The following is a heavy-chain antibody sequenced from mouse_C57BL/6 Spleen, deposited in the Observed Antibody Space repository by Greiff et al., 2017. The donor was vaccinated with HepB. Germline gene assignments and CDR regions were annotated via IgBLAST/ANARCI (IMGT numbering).Heavy chain of an antibody. V-gene: IGHV6-3*01. CDR3: TAGSDY. Sequence: EVKVEESGGGLVQPGGSMKLSCVASGFTFSNYWMNWVRQSPEKGLEWVAQIRLKSDNYATHSAESVKGRFTISRDDSKSSVYLQMNNLRAEDTGIYYCTAGSDYWGQGTTLTVSS. J-gene: IGHJ2*01. D-gene: IGHD1-1*01. CDR1: GFTFSNYW. CDR2: IRLKSDNYAT.